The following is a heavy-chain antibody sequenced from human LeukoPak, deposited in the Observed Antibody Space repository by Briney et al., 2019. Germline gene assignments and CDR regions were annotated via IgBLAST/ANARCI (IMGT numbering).Heavy chain of an antibody. CDR1: GFTLSSYA. Sequence: GGSLRLSCAASGFTLSSYAMSWVRQAPGKGPEWVSAISDTGNTYHADSVKGRFTISRDSSKNTLFLQMNRLRPEDAAVYYCAKAPVTTCRGAFCYPFDYWGLGTLVTVFS. J-gene: IGHJ4*02. D-gene: IGHD2-15*01. V-gene: IGHV3-23*01. CDR3: AKAPVTTCRGAFCYPFDY. CDR2: ISDTGNT.